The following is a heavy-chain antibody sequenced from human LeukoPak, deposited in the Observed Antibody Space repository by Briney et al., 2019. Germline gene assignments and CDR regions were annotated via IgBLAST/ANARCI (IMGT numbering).Heavy chain of an antibody. CDR3: ATERERRITD. V-gene: IGHV4-38-2*02. J-gene: IGHJ4*02. CDR2: IHPSGTT. CDR1: GFSISLGYY. D-gene: IGHD1-1*01. Sequence: SETLSLTCDVSGFSISLGYYWVWIRQPAGQGLEWIGSIHPSGTTFYNSSLNSRITMTIDAPKNQFSLRLSLVTAVDTAVYFCATERERRITDWGQGTLVTVSS.